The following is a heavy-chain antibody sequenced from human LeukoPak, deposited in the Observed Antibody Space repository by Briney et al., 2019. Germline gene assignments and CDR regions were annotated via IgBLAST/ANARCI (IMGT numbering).Heavy chain of an antibody. V-gene: IGHV4-39*01. J-gene: IGHJ6*03. Sequence: SETLPLTCAVSGGSISSGTYYWGWIRQPPGKGLEWIGSISYSGTTYYNASLKSRVTLSVDTSKNLFSLNLRSVTAADTAVYYCARISRPADRTAGPYNMDVWGKGTTVTVSS. CDR2: ISYSGTT. CDR3: ARISRPADRTAGPYNMDV. CDR1: GGSISSGTYY.